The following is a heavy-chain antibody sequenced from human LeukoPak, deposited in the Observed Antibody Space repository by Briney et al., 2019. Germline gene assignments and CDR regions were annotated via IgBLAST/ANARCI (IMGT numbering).Heavy chain of an antibody. CDR2: ISNSGFNI. Sequence: KPGGSLRLSCAASGFTFSSYNMNWVRQAPGKGLEWVSSISNSGFNIYYADSVKGRFTISRDNAKNSLYLQMNSLRAEDTAVYYCARADYDYVWGSYRQYYFDYWGQGTLVTVSS. CDR1: GFTFSSYN. J-gene: IGHJ4*02. CDR3: ARADYDYVWGSYRQYYFDY. D-gene: IGHD3-16*02. V-gene: IGHV3-21*01.